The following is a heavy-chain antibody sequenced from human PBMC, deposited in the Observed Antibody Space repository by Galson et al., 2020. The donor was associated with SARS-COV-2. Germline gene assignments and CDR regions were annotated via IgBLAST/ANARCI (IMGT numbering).Heavy chain of an antibody. J-gene: IGHJ4*02. Sequence: ASVKVSCKASGYTFTNFDVNWVRQAPGQWLEWMGWMNPNSGDTGFAQKFQGRVTMTRDTSISTAYMELSSLRPDDTAVYYCARNLATTGDFDYWGQGTLVTVSS. CDR2: MNPNSGDT. CDR1: GYTFTNFD. D-gene: IGHD4-17*01. CDR3: ARNLATTGDFDY. V-gene: IGHV1-8*01.